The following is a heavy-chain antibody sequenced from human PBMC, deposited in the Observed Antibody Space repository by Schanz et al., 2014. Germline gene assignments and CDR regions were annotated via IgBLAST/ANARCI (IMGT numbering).Heavy chain of an antibody. Sequence: QVQLVESGGGVVQPGRSLRLSCAASGFTFSSYGMHWVRQAPGKGLEWVAVISYDGSNKYYADSLKGRFTISRDNSKNTLYLQMNSLTAEDTAVYYCAKDRIAAASTLDSWGQGTLVTVSS. CDR1: GFTFSSYG. J-gene: IGHJ4*02. CDR3: AKDRIAAASTLDS. D-gene: IGHD6-13*01. V-gene: IGHV3-30*18. CDR2: ISYDGSNK.